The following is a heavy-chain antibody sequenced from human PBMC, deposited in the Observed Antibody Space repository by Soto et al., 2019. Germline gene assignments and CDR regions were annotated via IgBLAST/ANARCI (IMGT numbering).Heavy chain of an antibody. J-gene: IGHJ6*02. CDR2: ISAYNGNT. Sequence: ASVKVSCKASGYTFTSYGISWVRQAPGQGLEWMGWISAYNGNTNYAQKLQGRVTMTTDTSTSTAYMELRSLRSDDTAVYYCARDHFGELFAYYGMHVWGQATTVTVSS. CDR3: ARDHFGELFAYYGMHV. V-gene: IGHV1-18*01. D-gene: IGHD3-10*01. CDR1: GYTFTSYG.